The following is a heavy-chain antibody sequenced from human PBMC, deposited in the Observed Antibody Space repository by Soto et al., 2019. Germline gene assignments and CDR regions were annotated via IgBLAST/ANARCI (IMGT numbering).Heavy chain of an antibody. D-gene: IGHD3-10*02. J-gene: IGHJ6*03. CDR3: ARRVRPDFYYMDV. CDR1: GFTLSGYA. V-gene: IGHV3-64*01. CDR2: ISSNGVGT. Sequence: EVQLAESGGGLAQPGGSLRLSCAASGFTLSGYAMDWVRQAPGKGLEYVSGISSNGVGTYYANSVQGRFTISRDNSKNTVYLQMGSLRPEDMAGYYCARRVRPDFYYMDVWGKGSTVTVSS.